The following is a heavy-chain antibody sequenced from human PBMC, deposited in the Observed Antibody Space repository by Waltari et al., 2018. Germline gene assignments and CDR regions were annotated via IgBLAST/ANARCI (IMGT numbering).Heavy chain of an antibody. J-gene: IGHJ1*01. V-gene: IGHV1-46*01. CDR1: GYTFTSYY. CDR2: INPSGGST. CDR3: ARDLEELYYYDSGRMGYFQH. D-gene: IGHD3-22*01. Sequence: QVQLVQSGAEVKKPGASVKVSCKASGYTFTSYYMHWVRQAPGQGLEWIGIINPSGGSTSYAQKFQGRVTMTRDTSTSTVYMELSSLRSEDTAVYYCARDLEELYYYDSGRMGYFQHWGQGTLVTVSS.